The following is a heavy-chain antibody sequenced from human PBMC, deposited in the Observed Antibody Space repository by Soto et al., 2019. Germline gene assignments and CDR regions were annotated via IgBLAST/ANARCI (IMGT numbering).Heavy chain of an antibody. CDR2: ISQDGSKK. J-gene: IGHJ3*01. D-gene: IGHD5-12*01. Sequence: QVQLVESGGGVVQPGRSLRLSCAASGFKFGTYGIHWVRQAPGKGLEWVAVISQDGSKKYYADSVQGRFTISRDNSKNTVWLEMNTLGAEDTAVYYCAKAETSCYDVLYAFDVWGPGTMVALSS. V-gene: IGHV3-30*18. CDR1: GFKFGTYG. CDR3: AKAETSCYDVLYAFDV.